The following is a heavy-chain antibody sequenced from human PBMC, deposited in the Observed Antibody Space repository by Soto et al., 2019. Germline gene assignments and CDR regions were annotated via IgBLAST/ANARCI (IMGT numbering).Heavy chain of an antibody. J-gene: IGHJ4*02. CDR2: LYTEGTT. D-gene: IGHD3-9*01. Sequence: GGSLRLSCVASGLTVSHNYMAWVRQAPEMGLEWVSILYTEGTTYYADSVKGRFTISRDNAKNSLYLQMNSLRAGDTAVYYCQTGSNPPFDYWGQGTLVTVSS. CDR3: QTGSNPPFDY. V-gene: IGHV3-53*01. CDR1: GLTVSHNY.